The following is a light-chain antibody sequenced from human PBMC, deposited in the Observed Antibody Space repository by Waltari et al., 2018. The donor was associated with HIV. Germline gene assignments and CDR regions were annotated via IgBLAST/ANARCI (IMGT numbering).Light chain of an antibody. CDR2: DVN. CDR3: CSYGGSFFYV. J-gene: IGLJ1*01. Sequence: QSALTQPRSVSGSPGQSVTISCTGTSSDVCGYNYVSWYQQHPGKAPKLMIYDVNKRPSGVPVRFSGSKSGNAASLTISGLQAEDEADYYCCSYGGSFFYVFGTGTKVTVL. V-gene: IGLV2-11*01. CDR1: SSDVCGYNY.